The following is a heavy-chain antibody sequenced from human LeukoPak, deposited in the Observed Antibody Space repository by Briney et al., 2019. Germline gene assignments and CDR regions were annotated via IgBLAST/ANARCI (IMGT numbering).Heavy chain of an antibody. Sequence: GGSLRLSCAASGFTFSSYSMNWVRQAPGKGLEWVSSISSSSSYIYYADSVKGRFTISRDNAKNSLYLQMNSLRAEDTAVYYCASYKQLLPGFDYWGQGALVTVSS. CDR1: GFTFSSYS. D-gene: IGHD2-2*01. CDR2: ISSSSSYI. V-gene: IGHV3-21*01. J-gene: IGHJ4*02. CDR3: ASYKQLLPGFDY.